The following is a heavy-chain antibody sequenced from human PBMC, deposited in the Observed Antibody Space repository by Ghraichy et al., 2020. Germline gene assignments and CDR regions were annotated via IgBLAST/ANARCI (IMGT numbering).Heavy chain of an antibody. CDR3: VKDTSPGGAGV. J-gene: IGHJ6*02. CDR2: FIWNSGHT. Sequence: LSLTCAGSGLTFDDHGVHWVRQVPGKGLEWVSGFIWNSGHTGYADSVKGRFTTSSDNAKNALYLQMTSLRAEDTALYYCVKDTSPGGAGVWGQGTTVTVSS. D-gene: IGHD3-10*01. V-gene: IGHV3-9*01. CDR1: GLTFDDHG.